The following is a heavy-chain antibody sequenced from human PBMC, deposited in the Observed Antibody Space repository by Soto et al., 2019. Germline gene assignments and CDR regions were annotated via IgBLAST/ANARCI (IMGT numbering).Heavy chain of an antibody. CDR1: GGSISSSSYY. D-gene: IGHD3-10*01. CDR3: ARENPALIYYGSGRRGTRPKIGVFDY. J-gene: IGHJ4*02. CDR2: IYYSGST. V-gene: IGHV4-39*02. Sequence: QLQLQESGPGLVKPSETLSLTCTVSGGSISSSSYYWGWIRQPPGKGLEWIGSIYYSGSTYYNPSLKSRVTISVDTSKNQFSLKLSSVTAADTAVYYCARENPALIYYGSGRRGTRPKIGVFDYWGQGTLVTVSS.